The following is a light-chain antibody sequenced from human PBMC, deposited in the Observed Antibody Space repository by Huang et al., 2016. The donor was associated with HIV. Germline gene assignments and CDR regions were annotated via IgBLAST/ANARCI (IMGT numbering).Light chain of an antibody. CDR1: QDINNN. CDR3: QQFNDVL. V-gene: IGKV1-9*01. J-gene: IGKJ3*01. CDR2: AAS. Sequence: IHLTQFPSSLSASVGDRITITCRASQDINNNLAWYQQKPGKAPKLLIYAASTWQSGVSSRFSGSGSGTVFILNINSLQPEDFATYYCQQFNDVLFGPGTKVDVK.